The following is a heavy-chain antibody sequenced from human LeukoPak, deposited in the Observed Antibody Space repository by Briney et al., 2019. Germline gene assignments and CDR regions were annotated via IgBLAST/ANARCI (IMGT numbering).Heavy chain of an antibody. V-gene: IGHV3-23*01. CDR3: AKGAAVAGKPFDY. CDR2: ISGSGGST. Sequence: GSLKLSWAASGFTFSSYAMRWVRPAPGKGLEWGSAISGSGGSTYYADSVKGRFTISRDNSKNTLYLQMNSLRAEDTAVYYYAKGAAVAGKPFDYWGQGTLVTVSS. J-gene: IGHJ4*02. D-gene: IGHD6-19*01. CDR1: GFTFSSYA.